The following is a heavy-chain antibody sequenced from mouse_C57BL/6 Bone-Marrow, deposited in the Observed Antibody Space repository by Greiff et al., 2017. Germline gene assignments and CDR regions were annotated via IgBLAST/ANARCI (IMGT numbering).Heavy chain of an antibody. V-gene: IGHV5-16*01. Sequence: EVNLVESEGGLVQPGSSMKLSCTASGFTFSDYYMAWVRQVPEKGLEWVANINYDGSSTYYLDSLKSRFIISRDNAKNILYLQMSSLKSEDTATYYCARDRAGTTAVYWYFDVWGTGTTVTVSS. CDR1: GFTFSDYY. D-gene: IGHD4-1*01. J-gene: IGHJ1*03. CDR3: ARDRAGTTAVYWYFDV. CDR2: INYDGSST.